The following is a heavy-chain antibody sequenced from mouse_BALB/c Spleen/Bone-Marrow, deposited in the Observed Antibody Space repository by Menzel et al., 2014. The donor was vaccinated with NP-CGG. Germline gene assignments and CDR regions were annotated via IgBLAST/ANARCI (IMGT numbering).Heavy chain of an antibody. D-gene: IGHD1-1*01. V-gene: IGHV14-3*02. CDR3: ARYYYGFHFDY. J-gene: IGHJ2*01. CDR2: IDPANGNT. Sequence: VQLQQSGAELVKPGASVKLSCTASGFNIKDTYMHWVKQRPEQGLEWIGRIDPANGNTKYDPKFQGKATITADTSSNTAYLQLSSLTSEDTAVYYCARYYYGFHFDYWGQGTTLTVSS. CDR1: GFNIKDTY.